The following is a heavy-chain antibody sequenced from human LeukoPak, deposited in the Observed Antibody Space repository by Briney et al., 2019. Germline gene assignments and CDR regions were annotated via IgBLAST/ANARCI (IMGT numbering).Heavy chain of an antibody. D-gene: IGHD6-19*01. Sequence: GGSLRLSCETSGFIFSNCWMTWVRQAPGKGLEWVANIKTDASEKYYADSVKGRFTISRDNAKMSLYLQMNSLRAEDTAVYYCARDTSGPDYWGQGTLVTVSS. CDR2: IKTDASEK. J-gene: IGHJ4*02. CDR3: ARDTSGPDY. V-gene: IGHV3-7*01. CDR1: GFIFSNCW.